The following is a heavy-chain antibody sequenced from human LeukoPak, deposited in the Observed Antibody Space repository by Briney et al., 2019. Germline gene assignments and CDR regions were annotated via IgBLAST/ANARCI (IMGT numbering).Heavy chain of an antibody. Sequence: SETLSLTCTVSGGSISSYYWSWIRQPPGKGLEWIGYIYYSGSTNYNPSLKSRVTISVDTSKNQFSLKLSSVTAADTAVYYCARDYYPRDYYYYMDVWGKGTTVTVSS. CDR2: IYYSGST. CDR3: ARDYYPRDYYYYMDV. CDR1: GGSISSYY. D-gene: IGHD3-22*01. V-gene: IGHV4-59*01. J-gene: IGHJ6*03.